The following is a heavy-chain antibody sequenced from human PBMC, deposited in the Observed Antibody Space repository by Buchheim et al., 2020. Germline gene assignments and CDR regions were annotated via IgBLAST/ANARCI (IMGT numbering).Heavy chain of an antibody. D-gene: IGHD2-21*01. Sequence: QVQLVESGGGVVQPGRSLRLSCAASGFTFSSYAMHWVRQAPGKGLEWVAVISYDGSNKYYADSVKGRFTISRDNSKNTLYLQMNSLRAEDTAVYYCASDPVAIDSGYYGIDVWGQGTT. CDR2: ISYDGSNK. CDR1: GFTFSSYA. V-gene: IGHV3-30-3*01. CDR3: ASDPVAIDSGYYGIDV. J-gene: IGHJ6*02.